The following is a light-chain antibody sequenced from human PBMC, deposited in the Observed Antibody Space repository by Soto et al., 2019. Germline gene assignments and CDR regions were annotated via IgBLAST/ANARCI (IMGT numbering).Light chain of an antibody. CDR3: HQRYNWPRVT. V-gene: IGKV3D-15*01. J-gene: IGKJ5*01. CDR2: GAS. CDR1: QSVSSS. Sequence: EIVMTQSPATLSVSQGERATLXXRASQSVSSSLAWYQQKPGQAPRLFXYGASTRATGIPARFSGSGSGTDFTLTITSLEPEDFAVYFCHQRYNWPRVTFGQGTRLEIK.